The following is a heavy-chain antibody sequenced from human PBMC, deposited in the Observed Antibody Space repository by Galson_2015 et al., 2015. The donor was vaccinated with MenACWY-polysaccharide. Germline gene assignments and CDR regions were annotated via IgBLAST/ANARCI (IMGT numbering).Heavy chain of an antibody. CDR2: INTYNGNT. Sequence: SVKVSCKASGYTFNNEAINWVRQAPGQGLEWMGWINTYNGNTNYAQKVHGRVTVTAESNTAYMELQSLRSDDTAVYYCARDAGGTEDYWGQGTLFTVSS. V-gene: IGHV1-18*01. CDR3: ARDAGGTEDY. D-gene: IGHD2-15*01. J-gene: IGHJ4*02. CDR1: GYTFNNEA.